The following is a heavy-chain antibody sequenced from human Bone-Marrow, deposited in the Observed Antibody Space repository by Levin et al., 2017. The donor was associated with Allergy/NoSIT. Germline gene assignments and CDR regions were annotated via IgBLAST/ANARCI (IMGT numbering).Heavy chain of an antibody. Sequence: GGSLRLSCAASGLTFSNYWMYWVRQAPGKGLEWVANIKEDGGETNYADSVKGRFTISRDNAKNSLFLQMNSLRAEDTAVYFCVSRNIHWGQGTLVTVSS. J-gene: IGHJ4*02. CDR3: VSRNIH. CDR1: GLTFSNYW. CDR2: IKEDGGET. V-gene: IGHV3-7*03.